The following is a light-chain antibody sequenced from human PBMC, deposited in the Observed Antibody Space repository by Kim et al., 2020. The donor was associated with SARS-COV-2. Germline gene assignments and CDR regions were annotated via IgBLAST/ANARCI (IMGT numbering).Light chain of an antibody. Sequence: LSASVGDRVTITCRASQNINSWLAWYQQKPGKVPKLLIYKASSLESGVPSRFSGSGSGTEFTLTISLQPDDFATYYCQQYNAHRTFGQGTKVDIK. J-gene: IGKJ1*01. CDR2: KAS. V-gene: IGKV1-5*03. CDR3: QQYNAHRT. CDR1: QNINSW.